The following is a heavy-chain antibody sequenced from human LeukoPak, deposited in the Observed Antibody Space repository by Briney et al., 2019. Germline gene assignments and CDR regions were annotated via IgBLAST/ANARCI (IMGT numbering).Heavy chain of an antibody. J-gene: IGHJ4*02. V-gene: IGHV1-2*02. CDR2: INPNSGGT. Sequence: ASVKVSRKASGYTFTGYYMHWVRQAPGQGLEWMGWINPNSGGTNYAQKFQGRVTMTRDTSISTAYMELSRLRSDDTAVYYCARTSRGYSSSWYFDYWGQGTLVTVSS. D-gene: IGHD6-13*01. CDR1: GYTFTGYY. CDR3: ARTSRGYSSSWYFDY.